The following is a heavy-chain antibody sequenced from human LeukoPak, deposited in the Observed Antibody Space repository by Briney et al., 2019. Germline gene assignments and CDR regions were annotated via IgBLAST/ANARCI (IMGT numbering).Heavy chain of an antibody. Sequence: SETLSLTCAVYGGSFSGYYWSWIRQPPGKGLEWIGEINHSGSTNYNPSLKSRVTISVDTSKNQFSLKLSSVTAAATAVYYCARGARCTMVRGALFDPWGQGTLVTVSS. V-gene: IGHV4-34*01. D-gene: IGHD3-10*01. CDR2: INHSGST. J-gene: IGHJ5*02. CDR1: GGSFSGYY. CDR3: ARGARCTMVRGALFDP.